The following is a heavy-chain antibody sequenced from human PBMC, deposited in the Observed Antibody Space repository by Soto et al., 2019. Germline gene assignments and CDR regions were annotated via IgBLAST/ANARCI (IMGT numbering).Heavy chain of an antibody. Sequence: SETLSLTCTVSGGSISSYYWSWIRQPPGKGLEWIGYIYYSGSTNYNPSLKSRVTISVDTSKNQFSLKLSSVTAADTAVYYCARAPHSSSPTSFDPWGQGTLVTVSS. V-gene: IGHV4-59*01. CDR1: GGSISSYY. CDR3: ARAPHSSSPTSFDP. CDR2: IYYSGST. D-gene: IGHD6-13*01. J-gene: IGHJ5*02.